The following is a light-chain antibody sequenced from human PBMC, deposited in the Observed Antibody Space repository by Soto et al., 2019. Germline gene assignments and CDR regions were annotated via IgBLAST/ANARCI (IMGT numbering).Light chain of an antibody. CDR1: QSISGW. Sequence: DVQMTQSPSTLSASVGDRVTITCRASQSISGWLAWYQQRPGTAPKLMIYKASTLETGVPSRFSGSGSGTEFTLTISSLQPDDFATYYCQHYNSYSEAFGQGTKVELK. V-gene: IGKV1-5*03. CDR3: QHYNSYSEA. CDR2: KAS. J-gene: IGKJ1*01.